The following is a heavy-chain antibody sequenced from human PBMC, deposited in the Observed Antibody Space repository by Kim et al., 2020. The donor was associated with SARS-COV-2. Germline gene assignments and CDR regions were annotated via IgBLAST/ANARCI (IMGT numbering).Heavy chain of an antibody. CDR1: GFTFSSYA. CDR3: AKNPVVVVTAWIDY. CDR2: ISGSGGST. Sequence: GGSLRLSCAASGFTFSSYAMSWVRQAPGKGLEWVSAISGSGGSTYYADSVKGRFTISRDNSKNTLYLQMNSLRAEDTAVYYCAKNPVVVVTAWIDYWGQGTLVTVSS. J-gene: IGHJ4*02. V-gene: IGHV3-23*01. D-gene: IGHD2-21*02.